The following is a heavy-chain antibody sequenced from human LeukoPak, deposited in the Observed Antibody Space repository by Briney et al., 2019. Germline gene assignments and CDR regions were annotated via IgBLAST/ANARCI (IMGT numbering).Heavy chain of an antibody. D-gene: IGHD5-18*01. CDR2: ISGSGGST. V-gene: IGHV3-23*01. Sequence: GGSLRLSCAASGLTLSSYAMSWVRQAPGKGLEWVSAISGSGGSTYYADSVKGRFTISRDNSKNTLYLQMNSLRAEDTAVYYCAKEHGYSYGYDFDYWGQGTLVTVSS. J-gene: IGHJ4*02. CDR3: AKEHGYSYGYDFDY. CDR1: GLTLSSYA.